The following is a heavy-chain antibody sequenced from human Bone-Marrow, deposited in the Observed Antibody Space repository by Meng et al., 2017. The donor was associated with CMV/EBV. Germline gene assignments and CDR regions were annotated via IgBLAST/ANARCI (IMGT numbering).Heavy chain of an antibody. CDR3: ARGPGTSYYDFWSGYYLNVVGYYYGMDV. J-gene: IGHJ6*02. CDR1: GYTFTSYD. V-gene: IGHV1-8*01. D-gene: IGHD3-3*01. Sequence: ASVKVSCKASGYTFTSYDINWVRQATGQGLEWMGWMNPNSGNTGYAQKFQGRVTMTRNTSISTAYMELSSLRSEDTAVYYCARGPGTSYYDFWSGYYLNVVGYYYGMDVWGPGTTVTVSS. CDR2: MNPNSGNT.